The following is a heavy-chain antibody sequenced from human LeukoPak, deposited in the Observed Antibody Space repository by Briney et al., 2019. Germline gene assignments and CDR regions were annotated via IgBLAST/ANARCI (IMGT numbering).Heavy chain of an antibody. Sequence: SETLSLTCAVYGGSFSGYYWSWIRQPPGKGLEWIGEINHSGSTNYNPSLKSRVTISVDTSKNQFSLKLSSVTAADTAVYYCASGSGYDFGDYWGQGTLVTVSS. CDR1: GGSFSGYY. V-gene: IGHV4-34*01. D-gene: IGHD5-12*01. J-gene: IGHJ4*02. CDR2: INHSGST. CDR3: ASGSGYDFGDY.